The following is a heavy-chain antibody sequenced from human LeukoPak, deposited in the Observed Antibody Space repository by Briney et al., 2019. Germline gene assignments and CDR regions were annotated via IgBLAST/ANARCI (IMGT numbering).Heavy chain of an antibody. CDR1: GFTFSSYA. CDR3: AKVRSPVYSTSLTKFDY. Sequence: GGSLRLSCAASGFTFSSYAMSWVRQAPGKGLEWVSAISGSGDRTYYADPMKGRFTISRDNSKDTVYLQVDSLRAEDTAVYYCAKVRSPVYSTSLTKFDYWGQGTLVTVSS. CDR2: ISGSGDRT. V-gene: IGHV3-23*01. D-gene: IGHD2/OR15-2a*01. J-gene: IGHJ4*02.